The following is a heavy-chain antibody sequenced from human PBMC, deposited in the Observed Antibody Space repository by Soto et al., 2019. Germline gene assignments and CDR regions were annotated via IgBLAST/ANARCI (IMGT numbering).Heavy chain of an antibody. Sequence: SETLSLTCTVSGGSISSGGYYWSWIRQHPGKGLEWIGYIYYSGSTYYNPSLKSRVTISVDTSKNQFSLKLSSVTAADTAVYYCARRKTHDYGDYFDYWGQGTLVTVS. CDR1: GGSISSGGYY. V-gene: IGHV4-31*03. D-gene: IGHD4-17*01. J-gene: IGHJ4*02. CDR3: ARRKTHDYGDYFDY. CDR2: IYYSGST.